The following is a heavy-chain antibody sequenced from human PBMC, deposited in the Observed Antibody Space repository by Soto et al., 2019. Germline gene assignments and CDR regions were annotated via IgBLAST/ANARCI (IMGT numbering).Heavy chain of an antibody. CDR2: ISGSSSYI. CDR1: GITFSDYS. J-gene: IGHJ6*02. D-gene: IGHD3-10*01. CDR3: ASLRGGMDV. Sequence: EVQLVESGGGLVKPGGSLRLSCTASGITFSDYSMNWVRQTPGKGLEWVSSISGSSSYIYYADSVKGRFTISRDNAQNSLYLQMNSLRDDGTGVYYCASLRGGMDVWGQGTTVTVSS. V-gene: IGHV3-21*01.